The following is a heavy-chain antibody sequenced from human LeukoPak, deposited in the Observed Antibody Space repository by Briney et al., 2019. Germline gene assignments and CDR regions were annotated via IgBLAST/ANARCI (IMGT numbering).Heavy chain of an antibody. Sequence: GRSLRLSCAASGFTISSYGVHWVRQAPGKGLEWVAVIWYDGSNKYYADSVKGRFTISRDNSKNTLYLQMNSLRAEDTAVYYCARGYDQFDYWGQGTLVTVSS. D-gene: IGHD5-12*01. CDR2: IWYDGSNK. J-gene: IGHJ4*02. CDR1: GFTISSYG. CDR3: ARGYDQFDY. V-gene: IGHV3-33*01.